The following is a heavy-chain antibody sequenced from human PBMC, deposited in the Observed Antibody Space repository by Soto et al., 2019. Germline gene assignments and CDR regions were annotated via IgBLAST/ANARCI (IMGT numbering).Heavy chain of an antibody. Sequence: GGSLRLSCAASGFTFSSYAMHWVRQAPGKGLEWVAVISYDGSNKYYADSVKGRFTISRDNSKNTLYLQMNSLRAEDTAVYYCAREREYQLLLWFGPWGQGTLVTVSS. J-gene: IGHJ5*02. CDR2: ISYDGSNK. V-gene: IGHV3-30-3*01. CDR1: GFTFSSYA. D-gene: IGHD2-2*01. CDR3: AREREYQLLLWFGP.